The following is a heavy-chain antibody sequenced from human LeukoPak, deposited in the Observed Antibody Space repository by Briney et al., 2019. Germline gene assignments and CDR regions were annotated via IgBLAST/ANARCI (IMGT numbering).Heavy chain of an antibody. CDR2: INAGNGNT. CDR3: ARAPGAYYYDSSVYYDYYYYGMDV. V-gene: IGHV1-3*01. D-gene: IGHD3-22*01. CDR1: GYTFTSYA. J-gene: IGHJ6*02. Sequence: ASVKVSCKASGYTFTSYAMHWVRQAPGQRLEWMGWINAGNGNTKYSQKFQGRVTITRDTSERTAYMELSSLRSEDTAVYYCARAPGAYYYDSSVYYDYYYYGMDVWGQGTTVTVSS.